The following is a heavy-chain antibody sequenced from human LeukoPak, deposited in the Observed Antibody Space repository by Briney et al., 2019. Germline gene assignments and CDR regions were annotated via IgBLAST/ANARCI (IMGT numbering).Heavy chain of an antibody. J-gene: IGHJ4*02. CDR2: IKQDGSEK. Sequence: GGSLRLSCAASGFTFSSYWMTWVRQAPGKGLEWVAIIKQDGSEKYYVNSVKGRFTISRDNAKNSLYLQMNRLRAEDTAVYYCARDYYGSGCYYDYWGQGNLVTVSS. CDR3: ARDYYGSGCYYDY. CDR1: GFTFSSYW. D-gene: IGHD3-10*01. V-gene: IGHV3-7*01.